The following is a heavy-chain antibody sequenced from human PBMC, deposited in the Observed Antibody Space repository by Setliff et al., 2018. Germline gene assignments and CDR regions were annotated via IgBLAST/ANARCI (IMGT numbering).Heavy chain of an antibody. CDR3: VTDPPFSGWSFDS. CDR1: GFTFSTHA. J-gene: IGHJ4*02. CDR2: IWSDGNTT. D-gene: IGHD6-19*01. V-gene: IGHV3-33*01. Sequence: LSLSCATSGFTFSTHAMHWARQAPGKGLDWVAMIWSDGNTTYYADSVKGRFTVSRDSSKNTLYLQMNSLRVEDTAVYYCVTDPPFSGWSFDSWGQGTLVTVS.